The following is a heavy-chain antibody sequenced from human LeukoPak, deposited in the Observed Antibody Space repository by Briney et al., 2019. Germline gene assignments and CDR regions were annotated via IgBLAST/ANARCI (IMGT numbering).Heavy chain of an antibody. CDR3: ARGRKIQLWYNNWFDP. CDR1: GYTFTSYD. J-gene: IGHJ5*02. D-gene: IGHD5-18*01. CDR2: MNPNSGNT. V-gene: IGHV1-8*01. Sequence: ASVKLSCKASGYTFTSYDINWVRQATGQGLEWMGWMNPNSGNTGYAQKFQGRVTMTRNTSISTAYMELSSLRSEDTAVYYCARGRKIQLWYNNWFDPWGQGTLVTVSS.